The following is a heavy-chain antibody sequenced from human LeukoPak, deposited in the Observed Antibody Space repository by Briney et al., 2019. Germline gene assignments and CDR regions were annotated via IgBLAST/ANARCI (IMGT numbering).Heavy chain of an antibody. V-gene: IGHV3-23*01. Sequence: PGGSLRLSCAASGFTFSSYAMNWVRQAPGRGLEWVSGISGSGDSTYYTDSVKGRFTISRDNSKNTLYLQMNSLRAEDTAVYYCAKSNKRGVIVPPYFDYWGQGTLVTVSS. CDR2: ISGSGDST. CDR3: AKSNKRGVIVPPYFDY. J-gene: IGHJ4*02. D-gene: IGHD3-16*02. CDR1: GFTFSSYA.